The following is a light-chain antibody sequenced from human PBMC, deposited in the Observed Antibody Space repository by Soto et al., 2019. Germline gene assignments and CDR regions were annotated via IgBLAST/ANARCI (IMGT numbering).Light chain of an antibody. CDR2: AAS. V-gene: IGKV1D-12*01. CDR3: QQTTTFPLT. CDR1: QGVSTW. Sequence: DIQMTQSPSSVSASVGDRVTITCRASQGVSTWLAWYQQKPGKAPNLLLYAASSLHSGVPSRFSSSGSGTDFTLTISSLQPEDFATYYCQQTTTFPLTFGGGTKVEI. J-gene: IGKJ4*02.